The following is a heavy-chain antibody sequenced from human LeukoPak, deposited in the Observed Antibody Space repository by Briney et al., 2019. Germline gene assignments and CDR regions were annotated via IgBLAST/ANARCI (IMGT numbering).Heavy chain of an antibody. CDR1: GYTFTSYA. Sequence: ASVKVSCKASGYTFTSYAMHWVRQAPGQRLEWMGWINAGNGNTKYSQKFQGRVTITADKSTSTAYMELSSLRSEDTAVYYCASTGYCSGGSCYHFDYWGQGTLVTVSS. D-gene: IGHD2-15*01. V-gene: IGHV1-3*01. CDR2: INAGNGNT. J-gene: IGHJ4*02. CDR3: ASTGYCSGGSCYHFDY.